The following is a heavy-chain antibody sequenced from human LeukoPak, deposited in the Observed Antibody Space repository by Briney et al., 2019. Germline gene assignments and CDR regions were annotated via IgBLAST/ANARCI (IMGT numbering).Heavy chain of an antibody. J-gene: IGHJ3*02. CDR1: GGSISSSGYY. CDR3: ATMTYDSSGYIPRGAFDI. V-gene: IGHV4-39*01. CDR2: IYYSGST. D-gene: IGHD3-22*01. Sequence: SETLSLTCTVSGGSISSSGYYWGWIRQPPGKGLEWIGSIYYSGSTYYNPSLKSRVTISVDTSKNQFSLRLSSVTAADTAIYYCATMTYDSSGYIPRGAFDIWGQGTMVNVSS.